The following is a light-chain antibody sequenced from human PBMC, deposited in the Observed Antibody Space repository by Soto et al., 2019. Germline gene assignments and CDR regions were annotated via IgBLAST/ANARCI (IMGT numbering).Light chain of an antibody. V-gene: IGKV1-12*01. CDR2: GAS. Sequence: QMTQSPASLSASVGERVTIACRASQSISTNLAWYQQIPGKAPKLLIFGASTLQSGVPSRFSASGSGTYFILTVGGLQPADVATYYCQQTEGLPLTFGGGTKVEIK. CDR3: QQTEGLPLT. J-gene: IGKJ4*01. CDR1: QSISTN.